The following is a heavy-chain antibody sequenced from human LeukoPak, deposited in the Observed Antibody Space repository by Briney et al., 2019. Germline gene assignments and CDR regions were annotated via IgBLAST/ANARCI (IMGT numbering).Heavy chain of an antibody. V-gene: IGHV1-69-2*01. CDR3: ARGGDGYNWGYYYYYMDV. Sequence: ASVKVPCKVSGYTFTDYYMHWVQQAPGKGLEWMGLVDPEDGETIYAEKFQGRVTITADTSTDTAYMELRSLRSDDTAVYYCARGGDGYNWGYYYYYMDVWGKGTTVTVSS. CDR2: VDPEDGET. J-gene: IGHJ6*03. D-gene: IGHD5-24*01. CDR1: GYTFTDYY.